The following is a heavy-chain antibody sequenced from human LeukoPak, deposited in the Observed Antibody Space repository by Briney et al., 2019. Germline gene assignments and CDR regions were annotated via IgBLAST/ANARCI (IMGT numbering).Heavy chain of an antibody. Sequence: GASVKASCKASGYTFTSYYMHWVRQAPGQGLEWMGIINPSGGSTSYAQKFQGRVTMTRDTSTSTVYMELSSLRSEDTAVYYCASSAAGTAIEVDWGQGTLVTVSS. CDR1: GYTFTSYY. CDR3: ASSAAGTAIEVD. J-gene: IGHJ4*02. D-gene: IGHD6-13*01. V-gene: IGHV1-46*03. CDR2: INPSGGST.